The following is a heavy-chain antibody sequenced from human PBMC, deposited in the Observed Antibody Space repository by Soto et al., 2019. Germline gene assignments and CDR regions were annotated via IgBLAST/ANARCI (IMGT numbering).Heavy chain of an antibody. CDR3: ARDGTGTYNWFDP. D-gene: IGHD1-1*01. V-gene: IGHV1-69*08. CDR2: IIPILGIA. Sequence: QVQLVQSGAEVKKPGSSVKVSCKASGGTFSSYTISWVRQAPGQGLEWMGRIIPILGIANYAQKFQGRVTITADKATSTAYMELSSLRSEDTAVYYWARDGTGTYNWFDPWGQGTLVTVSS. CDR1: GGTFSSYT. J-gene: IGHJ5*02.